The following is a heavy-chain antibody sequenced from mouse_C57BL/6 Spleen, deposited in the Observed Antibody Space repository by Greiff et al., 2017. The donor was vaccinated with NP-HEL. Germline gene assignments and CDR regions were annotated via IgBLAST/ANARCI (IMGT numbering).Heavy chain of an antibody. V-gene: IGHV5-4*01. CDR1: GFTFSSYA. CDR2: ISDGGSYT. J-gene: IGHJ4*01. Sequence: EVHLVESGGGLVKPGGSLKLSCAASGFTFSSYAMSWVRQTPEKRLEWVATISDGGSYTYYPDNVKGRFTISRDNAKNNLYLQMGHLKSEDTAMYYCARGTMDYWGQGTSVTVSS. CDR3: ARGTMDY.